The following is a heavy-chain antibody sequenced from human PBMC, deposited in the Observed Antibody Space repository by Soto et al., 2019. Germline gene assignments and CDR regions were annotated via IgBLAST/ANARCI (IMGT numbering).Heavy chain of an antibody. V-gene: IGHV1-69*12. D-gene: IGHD1-26*01. CDR2: IIPIFGTA. J-gene: IGHJ4*02. CDR3: ARRHYSGSWTGDY. Sequence: QVQLVQSGAEVKKPGSSVKVSCKASGGTFSSFAISWVRQAPGQGLEWMGGIIPIFGTANYAQKFHGRVTITADESTSTAYMELSSLRSEDTAVYYCARRHYSGSWTGDYWGQGTLVTVSS. CDR1: GGTFSSFA.